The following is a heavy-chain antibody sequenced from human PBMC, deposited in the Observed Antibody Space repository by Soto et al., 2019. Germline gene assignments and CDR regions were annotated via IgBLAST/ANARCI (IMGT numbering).Heavy chain of an antibody. CDR3: ARYSGSYFVEYVHWLDP. Sequence: PSETLSLTCTVSGGSIISYYCSCIRHPPFKGLEWIVYIYYSGSTNYNPSLKSRVTISVDTSKNQFSLKLSSVTAADTAVYYCARYSGSYFVEYVHWLDPWGQGTLVTVSS. CDR1: GGSIISYY. D-gene: IGHD1-26*01. CDR2: IYYSGST. J-gene: IGHJ5*02. V-gene: IGHV4-59*01.